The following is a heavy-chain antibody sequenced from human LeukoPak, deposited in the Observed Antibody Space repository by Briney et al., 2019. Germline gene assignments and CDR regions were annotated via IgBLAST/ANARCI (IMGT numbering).Heavy chain of an antibody. V-gene: IGHV3-23*01. Sequence: GGSLRLSCAASGFTFSSYAMSWVRQAPGKGLEWVSAISGSGGGTYYADSVKGRFTISRDNSKNTLYLQMNSLRAEDTAVYYCAKAVYYYDSSGYDYWGQETLVTVSS. J-gene: IGHJ4*02. CDR3: AKAVYYYDSSGYDY. CDR1: GFTFSSYA. D-gene: IGHD3-22*01. CDR2: ISGSGGGT.